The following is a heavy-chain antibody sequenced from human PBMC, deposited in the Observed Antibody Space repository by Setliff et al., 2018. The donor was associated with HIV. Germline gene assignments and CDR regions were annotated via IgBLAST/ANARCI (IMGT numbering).Heavy chain of an antibody. CDR2: ISASSAYL. V-gene: IGHV3-21*06. CDR3: AKVDNSGWYDWYFDL. J-gene: IGHJ2*01. CDR1: GFSFSSYS. D-gene: IGHD6-19*01. Sequence: GGSLRLSCAASGFSFSSYSMNWVRQAPGKGLEWVASISASSAYLQYGDSVKGRFTISRDNAKNSLYLQMNSLRAEDTAVYFCAKVDNSGWYDWYFDLWGRGTLVTVSS.